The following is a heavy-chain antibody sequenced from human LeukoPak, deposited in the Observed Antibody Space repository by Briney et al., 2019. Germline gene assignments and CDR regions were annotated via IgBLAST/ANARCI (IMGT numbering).Heavy chain of an antibody. J-gene: IGHJ4*02. V-gene: IGHV3-23*01. CDR2: ISGSDGTT. CDR3: AKVRLSYDFWSGYEAPFDY. Sequence: GGSLRLSCAASGFTFVNYVMTWVRQAPGKGLEWVSSISGSDGTTFYADSVKGRFTISRDNSKNTLYLQMNSLRSEDTTVYYCAKVRLSYDFWSGYEAPFDYWGQGTLVTVSS. CDR1: GFTFVNYV. D-gene: IGHD3-3*01.